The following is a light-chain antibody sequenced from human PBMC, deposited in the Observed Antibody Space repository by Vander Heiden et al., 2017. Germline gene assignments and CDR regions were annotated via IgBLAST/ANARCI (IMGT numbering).Light chain of an antibody. Sequence: QSVLTHPPSVSGAPGQRVPISCTGRSSNIGAGYDVHWYQQVPRTAPKLLIYGNTNRPSGVPDRFSGSKSGTSASLAITGLQAEDEADYYCQSYDSGLTGYVVFGGGTKLTVL. V-gene: IGLV1-40*01. J-gene: IGLJ2*01. CDR3: QSYDSGLTGYVV. CDR2: GNT. CDR1: SSNIGAGYD.